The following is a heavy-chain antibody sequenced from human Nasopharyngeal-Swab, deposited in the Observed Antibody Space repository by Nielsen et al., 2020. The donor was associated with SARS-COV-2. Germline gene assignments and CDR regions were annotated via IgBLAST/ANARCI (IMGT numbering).Heavy chain of an antibody. Sequence: ASVKVSCKASGYTFISYAMDWVRQAPGQGREWMGWINTNTGNPTYAQGFTGRFVFSLDTSVSTAYLQISSLKAEDTAVYYCARGGSSSWYSYYYYYMDVWGKGTTVTVSS. J-gene: IGHJ6*03. CDR2: INTNTGNP. D-gene: IGHD6-13*01. V-gene: IGHV7-4-1*02. CDR3: ARGGSSSWYSYYYYYMDV. CDR1: GYTFISYA.